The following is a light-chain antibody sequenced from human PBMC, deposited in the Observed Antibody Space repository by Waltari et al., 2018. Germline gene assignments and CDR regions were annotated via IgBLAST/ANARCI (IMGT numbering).Light chain of an antibody. Sequence: EVVMTQSPATLSVSPGGRATLSCRASRSISINLVWYQQRLGQAPRLLIYGASTRATDIPARFSGSGSGTEFTLTISSLQSEDAAVYYCQQFNDWPRTFGQGTKVEVK. V-gene: IGKV3-15*01. J-gene: IGKJ1*01. CDR2: GAS. CDR3: QQFNDWPRT. CDR1: RSISIN.